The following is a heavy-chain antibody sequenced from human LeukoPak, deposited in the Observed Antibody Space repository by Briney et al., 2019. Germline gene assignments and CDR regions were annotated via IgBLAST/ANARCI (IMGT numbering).Heavy chain of an antibody. J-gene: IGHJ5*02. CDR2: IYYSGST. V-gene: IGHV4-39*01. CDR3: ARHEVKAAWFGHSVGWFDT. CDR1: GGSISSSSYF. D-gene: IGHD3-10*01. Sequence: SETLSLTCTVSGGSISSSSYFWGWIRQPPGKGLGWIGSIYYSGSTYYNPSLKSRVTISVDTSKNHFSLKLSSVTAADTAVYYCARHEVKAAWFGHSVGWFDTWGQGTLVTVSS.